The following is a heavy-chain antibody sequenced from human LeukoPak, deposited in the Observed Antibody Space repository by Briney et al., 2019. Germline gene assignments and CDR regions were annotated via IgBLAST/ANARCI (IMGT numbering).Heavy chain of an antibody. CDR2: IIPILGIA. J-gene: IGHJ4*02. CDR1: GGTFSSYA. Sequence: ASVKVSCKASGGTFSSYAISWVRQAPGQGLEWMGRIIPILGIANYAQKFQGRVTITADKSMSTAYMELSSLRSEDTAVYYCARDYSGSYFITYFDYWGQGTLVTVSS. D-gene: IGHD1-26*01. V-gene: IGHV1-69*04. CDR3: ARDYSGSYFITYFDY.